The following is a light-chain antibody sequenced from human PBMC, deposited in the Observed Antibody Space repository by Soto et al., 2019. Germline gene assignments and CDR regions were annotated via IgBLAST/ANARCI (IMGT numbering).Light chain of an antibody. J-gene: IGKJ5*01. CDR1: QSVSSSY. Sequence: EIVLTQSPGTLSLSPGERATLSCRASQSVSSSYLAWYQQKPGQAPRLLIYGASSRATGIPDRFSGSGSGTDFTLTISRLEPYDCAVYYCQRYGSSITFGQGTRLESK. CDR3: QRYGSSIT. V-gene: IGKV3-20*01. CDR2: GAS.